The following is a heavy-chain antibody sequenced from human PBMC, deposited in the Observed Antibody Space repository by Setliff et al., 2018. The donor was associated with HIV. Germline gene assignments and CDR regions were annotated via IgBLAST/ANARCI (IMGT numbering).Heavy chain of an antibody. Sequence: WIRQHPGKGLEWIGYISYSGSTYYNPSLKSRVTISVDSSKSQFSLNLSSVTVADTAVYYCATVVPAAHFDYWGQGTLVTVSS. CDR2: ISYSGST. V-gene: IGHV4-31*02. CDR3: ATVVPAAHFDY. J-gene: IGHJ4*02. D-gene: IGHD2-2*01.